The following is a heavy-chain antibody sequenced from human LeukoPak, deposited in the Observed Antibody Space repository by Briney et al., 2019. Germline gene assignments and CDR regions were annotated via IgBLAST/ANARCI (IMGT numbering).Heavy chain of an antibody. Sequence: PGGSLRLSCAASGFTFSSYWMHWVRQGPGKGLVWVSRLNSDGSSTSYADSVKGRFTISRDNAKNTLYLQMNSLRAEDTAVYYCARARWYSCDNWGQGTLVTVSS. D-gene: IGHD5-24*01. CDR1: GFTFSSYW. V-gene: IGHV3-74*01. CDR2: LNSDGSST. J-gene: IGHJ4*02. CDR3: ARARWYSCDN.